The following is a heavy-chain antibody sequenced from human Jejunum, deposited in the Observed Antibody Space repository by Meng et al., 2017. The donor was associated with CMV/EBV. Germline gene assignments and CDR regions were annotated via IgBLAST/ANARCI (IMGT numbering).Heavy chain of an antibody. Sequence: GSISGDDWSWSRQPPGKGLEWIGYKDYSRKTTDNPSRESRVTSSLDTCKNQLSLNRRSVTAADTDVYYCSRVGKDRSGGDCSFDHWGQGTLVTVSS. CDR2: KDYSRKT. J-gene: IGHJ4*02. CDR1: GSISGDD. D-gene: IGHD2-21*01. CDR3: SRVGKDRSGGDCSFDH. V-gene: IGHV4-59*01.